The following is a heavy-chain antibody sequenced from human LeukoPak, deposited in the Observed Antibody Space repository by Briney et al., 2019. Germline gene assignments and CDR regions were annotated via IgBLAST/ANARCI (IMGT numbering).Heavy chain of an antibody. CDR3: AQDLGFGEYEH. CDR2: ISSSSSYI. D-gene: IGHD3-10*01. J-gene: IGHJ1*01. CDR1: GFTFSSYS. Sequence: GGSLRLSCAASGFTFSSYSMSWVRQPPGKGLEWVSSISSSSSYIYYAGSVKGRFTISRDNSKNTLYLEMNSLRAEDTALYYCAQDLGFGEYEHWGQGALVTVSS. V-gene: IGHV3-21*04.